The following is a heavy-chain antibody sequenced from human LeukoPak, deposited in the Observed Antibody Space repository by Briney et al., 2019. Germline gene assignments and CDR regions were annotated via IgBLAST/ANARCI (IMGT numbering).Heavy chain of an antibody. J-gene: IGHJ4*02. CDR1: GGSFSGYY. CDR3: ARGRSFGERPLGY. V-gene: IGHV4-34*01. CDR2: INHSGST. Sequence: SETLSLTCAVYGGSFSGYYWGCIRQPPRKGLGWSGEINHSGSTNYNPSLNSRVTISVDTSKNQLSLKLSAVTAAVTAVYYCARGRSFGERPLGYWGQGTLVTVSS. D-gene: IGHD3-10*01.